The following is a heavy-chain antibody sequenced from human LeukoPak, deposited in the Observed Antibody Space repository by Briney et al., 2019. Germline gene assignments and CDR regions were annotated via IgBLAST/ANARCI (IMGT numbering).Heavy chain of an antibody. V-gene: IGHV3-7*01. CDR3: AREGVSSGYGSYYFDY. J-gene: IGHJ4*02. Sequence: GGSLRLSCAASGSTFSSYWMSWVRQAPGKGLEWVANIKQDGSEKYYVDSVKGRFTISRDNAKNSLYLQMNSLRAEDTAVYYCAREGVSSGYGSYYFDYWGQGTLVTVSS. D-gene: IGHD3-22*01. CDR1: GSTFSSYW. CDR2: IKQDGSEK.